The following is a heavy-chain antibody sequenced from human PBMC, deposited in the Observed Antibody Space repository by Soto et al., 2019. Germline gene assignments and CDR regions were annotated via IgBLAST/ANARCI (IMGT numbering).Heavy chain of an antibody. J-gene: IGHJ4*02. CDR1: GYTFTSYG. Sequence: ASVKVSCKASGYTFTSYGISWVRQAPGQGLEWMGWISAYNGNTNYAQKLQGRVTMTTDTSTSTAYMELRSLRSDDTAVYYCARGRYYDSSGYYSDYWGQGTLVTVSS. D-gene: IGHD3-22*01. V-gene: IGHV1-18*01. CDR3: ARGRYYDSSGYYSDY. CDR2: ISAYNGNT.